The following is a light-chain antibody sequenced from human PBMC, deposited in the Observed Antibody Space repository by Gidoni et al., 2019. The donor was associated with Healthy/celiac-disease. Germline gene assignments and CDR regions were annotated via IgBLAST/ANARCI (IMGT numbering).Light chain of an antibody. CDR2: GAS. Sequence: DIQMTQSPPSLSASVGDTVTITCRARPSIRTTTVSWYQQRPGKVPNLLIYGASSLETGVPSRFSGSGSGTDFTLTISSLQPEDFATYYCQQSYSTPYTFGQGTKLEIK. CDR3: QQSYSTPYT. CDR1: PSIRTTT. J-gene: IGKJ2*01. V-gene: IGKV1-39*01.